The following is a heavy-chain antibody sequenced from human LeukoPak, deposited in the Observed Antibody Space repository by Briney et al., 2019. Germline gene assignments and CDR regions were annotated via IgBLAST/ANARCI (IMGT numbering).Heavy chain of an antibody. V-gene: IGHV4-30-4*01. CDR1: GASISSDDYY. CDR3: AREGRDFWSGSRGWFDP. J-gene: IGHJ5*02. Sequence: SETLSLTCTVSGASISSDDYYWSWIRQPPGKGLKWIAYTHYSGSSFYNPSLKSRITISVDTSKNQFSLRLSSVTAADTAVYYCAREGRDFWSGSRGWFDPWGQGTLVIVSS. D-gene: IGHD3-3*01. CDR2: THYSGSS.